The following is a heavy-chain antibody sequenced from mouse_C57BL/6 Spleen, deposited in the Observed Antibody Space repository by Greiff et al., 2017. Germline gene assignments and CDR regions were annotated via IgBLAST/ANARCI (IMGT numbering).Heavy chain of an antibody. D-gene: IGHD1-1*01. V-gene: IGHV3-1*01. Sequence: EVQLQQSGPGMVKPSLSLSLTCTVTGYSITSGYDWHWIRHFPGNKLEWMGYISYSGSTNYNPSLKSRISITHDTSKNHFFLKLNSVTTEDTATYYCARSITTVVAHWYFDVWGTGTTVTVSS. CDR2: ISYSGST. CDR1: GYSITSGYD. J-gene: IGHJ1*03. CDR3: ARSITTVVAHWYFDV.